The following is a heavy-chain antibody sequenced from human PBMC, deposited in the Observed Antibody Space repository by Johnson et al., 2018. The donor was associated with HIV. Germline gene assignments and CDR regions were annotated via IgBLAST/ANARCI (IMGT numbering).Heavy chain of an antibody. CDR2: ISYDGSNK. V-gene: IGHV3-30-3*01. Sequence: QVQLVESGGGVVQPGRSLRLSCAASGFTFSSYAMHWVRQAPGKGLEWVAVISYDGSNKYYADSVKGRFTISRDNSKNTLYLQMNSLRAEDTAVYYCARETNSAMAGDAFDIWGQGTRVTVS. J-gene: IGHJ3*02. CDR3: ARETNSAMAGDAFDI. CDR1: GFTFSSYA. D-gene: IGHD5-18*01.